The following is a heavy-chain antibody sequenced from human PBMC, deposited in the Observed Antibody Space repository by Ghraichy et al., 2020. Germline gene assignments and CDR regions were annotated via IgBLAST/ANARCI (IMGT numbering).Heavy chain of an antibody. CDR1: GFTFSSYG. J-gene: IGHJ6*03. D-gene: IGHD2-8*02. Sequence: GESLNISCAASGFTFSSYGMHWVRQVPGKGLEWVGFISYDGSNKYYGDSVKGRFTISRDNSKNTLYLQMGSLRAEDTAVYYCAKVLNYFYYMDVWGKGTTVTVSS. V-gene: IGHV3-30*18. CDR2: ISYDGSNK. CDR3: AKVLNYFYYMDV.